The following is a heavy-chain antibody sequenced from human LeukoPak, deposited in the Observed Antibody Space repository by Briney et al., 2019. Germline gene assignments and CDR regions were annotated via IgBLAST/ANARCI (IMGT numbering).Heavy chain of an antibody. CDR2: ISSRGTYT. D-gene: IGHD4-23*01. J-gene: IGHJ4*02. CDR1: GFTFSDFI. CDR3: ARDRWELLGAGHYFDY. V-gene: IGHV3-11*05. Sequence: GGSLRLSCAASGFTFSDFIMNWISQAPGKGLEWVACISSRGTYTNYADSVKGRFTISRDNTKNSLFLQMESLRAEDTAIYYCARDRWELLGAGHYFDYWGQGALLTVSS.